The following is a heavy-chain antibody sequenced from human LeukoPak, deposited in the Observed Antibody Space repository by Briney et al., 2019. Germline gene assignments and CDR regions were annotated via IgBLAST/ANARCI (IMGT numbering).Heavy chain of an antibody. D-gene: IGHD2-15*01. V-gene: IGHV5-51*01. Sequence: GESPKIPCRGSGYRFSSYWIGWGRQMPGKGLVWMVIIHHGDSETRYSPSFEGQVTVLADNSHNTAYLQWSSMQTSDAATFYFGRAVGYCSSSSCYSYDYWGQGTPVTVSS. CDR2: IHHGDSET. CDR1: GYRFSSYW. J-gene: IGHJ4*02. CDR3: GRAVGYCSSSSCYSYDY.